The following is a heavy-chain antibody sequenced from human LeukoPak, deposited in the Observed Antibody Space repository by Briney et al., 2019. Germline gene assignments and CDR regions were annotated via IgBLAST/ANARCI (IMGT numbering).Heavy chain of an antibody. CDR2: VYHSGTT. CDR3: VRHTLDYYDSGGYYYSHHYFDN. D-gene: IGHD3-22*01. J-gene: IGHJ4*02. V-gene: IGHV4-61*08. CDR1: GASISDAAYY. Sequence: SETLSLTCTVSGASISDAAYYWSWIRQPPGKGLEWIGYVYHSGTTDYNPSLKSRVTISVDTSKNQFSLKLTSVTAADTAVYYCVRHTLDYYDSGGYYYSHHYFDNWGQGTLVTVSS.